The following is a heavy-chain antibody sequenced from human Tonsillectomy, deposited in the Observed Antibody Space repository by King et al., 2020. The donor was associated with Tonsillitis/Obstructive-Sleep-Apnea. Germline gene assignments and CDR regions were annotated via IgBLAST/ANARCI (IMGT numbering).Heavy chain of an antibody. D-gene: IGHD3-9*01. V-gene: IGHV2-5*02. J-gene: IGHJ4*02. CDR3: AHSPLYDILTGYYRYFDY. Sequence: ITLKESGPTLVKPTQTLTLTCTFSGFSLSTSGVGVGWIRQPPGKALEWLALIYWDDDKRYSPSLKSRLTITKDPSKNPVVLTMTNMDPVDTATYYCAHSPLYDILTGYYRYFDYWGQGTLVTVSS. CDR1: GFSLSTSGVG. CDR2: IYWDDDK.